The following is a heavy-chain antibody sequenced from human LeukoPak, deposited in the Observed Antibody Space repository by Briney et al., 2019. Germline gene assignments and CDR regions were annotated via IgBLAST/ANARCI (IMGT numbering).Heavy chain of an antibody. CDR2: IYPGDPDT. J-gene: IGHJ4*02. V-gene: IGHV5-51*01. CDR3: ARWLGHSSSSFYYFDY. Sequence: GESLKISCKGSGYSFTNYWIGWVRQMPGKGLEWMGIIYPGDPDTRYSPSFQGQVTISADTYINTAHLQWSSLKASDTAVYYCARWLGHSSSSFYYFDYWGQGTLVTVSS. D-gene: IGHD6-6*01. CDR1: GYSFTNYW.